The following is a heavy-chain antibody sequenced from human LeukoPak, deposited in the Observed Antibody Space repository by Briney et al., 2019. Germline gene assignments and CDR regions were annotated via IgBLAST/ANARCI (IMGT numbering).Heavy chain of an antibody. D-gene: IGHD3/OR15-3a*01. J-gene: IGHJ4*02. CDR1: GFTFSDYW. Sequence: GGSLRLSCAASGFTFSDYWMSWVRQAPGKGLEWVAYIKQEGGEKYYGDCVKGRFTISRDNAGNSVYLQMDSLGLEDRAVYHCARAGRSGTGCPDYWGQGTQVTVSS. CDR3: ARAGRSGTGCPDY. CDR2: IKQEGGEK. V-gene: IGHV3-7*01.